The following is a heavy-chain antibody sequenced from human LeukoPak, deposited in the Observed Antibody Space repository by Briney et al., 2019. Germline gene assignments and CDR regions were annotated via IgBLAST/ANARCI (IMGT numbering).Heavy chain of an antibody. CDR1: GFTFSSYG. Sequence: GGSLRLSCAASGFTFSSYGMHWVRQAPGMGLEWVAVIWYDGSNKYYADSVKGRFTISRDNSKNTLYLQMNSLRAEDTAVYYCAADIVVVPAAPWGQGTLVTVSS. D-gene: IGHD2-2*01. J-gene: IGHJ5*02. V-gene: IGHV3-33*01. CDR2: IWYDGSNK. CDR3: AADIVVVPAAP.